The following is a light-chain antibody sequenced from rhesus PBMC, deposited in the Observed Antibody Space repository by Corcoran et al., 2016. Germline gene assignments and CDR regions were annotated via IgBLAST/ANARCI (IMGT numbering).Light chain of an antibody. Sequence: QAALTQPPSVSGSPGQSVTISCTGTSSDIGGYNYVSWYQQHPGKAPKLMIYDVSKRPSGVSDRVSGSKSGNTASLTNSGLQAEDEADYYCSSYAGSSTGLFGGGTRLTVL. V-gene: IGLV2-23*01. CDR3: SSYAGSSTGL. J-gene: IGLJ2*01. CDR1: SSDIGGYNY. CDR2: DVS.